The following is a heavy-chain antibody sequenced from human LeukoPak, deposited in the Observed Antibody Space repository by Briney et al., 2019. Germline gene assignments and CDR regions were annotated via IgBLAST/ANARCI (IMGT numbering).Heavy chain of an antibody. D-gene: IGHD3-3*01. CDR2: TSYDGNNK. CDR3: ARGEDGFWSGYVEH. J-gene: IGHJ1*01. Sequence: GRSLRLSCAASGFTFNSYALHWVRQAPGKGPEWVAVTSYDGNNKYYAESVKGRFTISRDNSKSMLYLRMNSLRPEDTAVYYCARGEDGFWSGYVEHWGQGTLVTVSP. V-gene: IGHV3-30-3*01. CDR1: GFTFNSYA.